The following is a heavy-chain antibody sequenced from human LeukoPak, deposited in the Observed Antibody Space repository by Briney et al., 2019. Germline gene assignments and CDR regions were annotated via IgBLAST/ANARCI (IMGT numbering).Heavy chain of an antibody. D-gene: IGHD3-22*01. CDR3: ARDAAIHDSGAYYYLW. J-gene: IGHJ4*02. V-gene: IGHV1-69*01. CDR2: ITPMFGIA. Sequence: SVKVSCKASGGTFSRYAISWVRQAPGQGLEWMGGITPMFGIANYAQKFQGRVTSADESTRTAYMELKSLKFEDTAVYYCARDAAIHDSGAYYYLWWGQGTLVTVSS. CDR1: GGTFSRYA.